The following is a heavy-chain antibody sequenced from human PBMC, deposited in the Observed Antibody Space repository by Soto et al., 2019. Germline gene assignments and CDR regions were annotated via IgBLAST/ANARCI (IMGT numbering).Heavy chain of an antibody. CDR2: IWYDGSNK. CDR1: GFTFSSYG. Sequence: PGGSLSLSCAPSGFTFSSYGMHSARQAPGKGLEWVAVIWYDGSNKYYADSVKGRFTISRDNSKNTLYLQMNSLRAEDTAVYYCARDTARAMVRIYYGMDVWGQGTTVTVSS. CDR3: ARDTARAMVRIYYGMDV. V-gene: IGHV3-33*01. J-gene: IGHJ6*02. D-gene: IGHD3-10*01.